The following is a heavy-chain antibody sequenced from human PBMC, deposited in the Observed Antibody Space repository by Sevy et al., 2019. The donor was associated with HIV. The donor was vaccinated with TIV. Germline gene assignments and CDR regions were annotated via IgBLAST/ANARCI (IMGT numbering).Heavy chain of an antibody. CDR3: ARSDRYSSGWYVNYYYYMDV. CDR1: GYSFTSYW. D-gene: IGHD6-19*01. Sequence: GESLKISCKGSGYSFTSYWISWVRQMPGKGLEWMGRIDPSDSYTNYSPSFQGHVTISADKSISTAYLPWSSLKASDTAMYYCARSDRYSSGWYVNYYYYMDVWGKGTTVTVSS. J-gene: IGHJ6*03. CDR2: IDPSDSYT. V-gene: IGHV5-10-1*01.